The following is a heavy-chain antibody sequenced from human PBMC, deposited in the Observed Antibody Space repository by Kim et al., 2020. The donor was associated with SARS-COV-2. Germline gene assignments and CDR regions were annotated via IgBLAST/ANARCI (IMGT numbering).Heavy chain of an antibody. Sequence: SETLSLTCTVSGGSISSSNYYWGWIRQPPGKGLEWIGSISYSGSTYYNPSLRSRVTISGDTSKIQFSLKLSSVTAADTAVYYCARDRVSCGTTICYRAFDYWGQGTLVTVSS. CDR1: GGSISSSNYY. CDR2: ISYSGST. CDR3: ARDRVSCGTTICYRAFDY. V-gene: IGHV4-39*07. D-gene: IGHD2-2*01. J-gene: IGHJ4*02.